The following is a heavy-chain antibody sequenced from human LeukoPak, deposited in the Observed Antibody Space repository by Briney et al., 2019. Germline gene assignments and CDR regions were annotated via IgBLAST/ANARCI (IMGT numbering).Heavy chain of an antibody. Sequence: PGGSLRLSCAASGFTFSSYGMHWVRQAPGKGLEWVAFIRYDGSNKYYADSVKGRFTISRDNSKNTLYLQMNSLRAEDTAVYYCAKQKGGGSAAWLLDAFDIWGQGTMVTVSS. CDR1: GFTFSSYG. J-gene: IGHJ3*02. CDR2: IRYDGSNK. D-gene: IGHD2-15*01. V-gene: IGHV3-30*02. CDR3: AKQKGGGSAAWLLDAFDI.